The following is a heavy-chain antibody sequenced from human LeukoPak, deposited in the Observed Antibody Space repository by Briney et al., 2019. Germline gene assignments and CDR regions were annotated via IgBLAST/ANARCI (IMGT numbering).Heavy chain of an antibody. Sequence: GRSLRLSCAASGFTFSSYGMHWVRQAPGKGLEWVAVISYDGSNKYYADSVKGRFTISRDNSKNTLYLQMNSLRAEDTAVYYCAEAGYSSSWSTSPLRYWGQGTLVTVSS. J-gene: IGHJ4*02. V-gene: IGHV3-30*18. CDR2: ISYDGSNK. D-gene: IGHD6-13*01. CDR3: AEAGYSSSWSTSPLRY. CDR1: GFTFSSYG.